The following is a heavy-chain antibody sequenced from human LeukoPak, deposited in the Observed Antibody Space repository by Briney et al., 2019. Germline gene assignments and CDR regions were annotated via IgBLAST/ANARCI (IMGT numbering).Heavy chain of an antibody. D-gene: IGHD3-16*01. CDR2: ISGSGGST. Sequence: GGSLRLSCAASGFTFSSYAMSWVRQAPGKGLEWVSLISGSGGSTYYADSVKGRFTISRDNSKNTLYLQMNRLTAEDTAVYYCAKDGAYHYFDYWGQGTLVTVSP. J-gene: IGHJ4*02. CDR1: GFTFSSYA. CDR3: AKDGAYHYFDY. V-gene: IGHV3-23*01.